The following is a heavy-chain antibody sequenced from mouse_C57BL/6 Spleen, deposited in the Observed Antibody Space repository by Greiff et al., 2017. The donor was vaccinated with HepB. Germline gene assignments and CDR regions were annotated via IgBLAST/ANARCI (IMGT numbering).Heavy chain of an antibody. CDR1: GYTFTSYW. J-gene: IGHJ4*01. CDR3: ARDHDYDRRAMDY. V-gene: IGHV1-52*01. Sequence: VKLQQPGAELVRPGSSVKLSCKASGYTFTSYWMHWVKQRPIQGLEWIGNIDPSDSETHYNQKFKDKATLTVDKSSSTAYMQLSSLTSEDSAVYYCARDHDYDRRAMDYWGQGTSVTVSS. CDR2: IDPSDSET. D-gene: IGHD2-4*01.